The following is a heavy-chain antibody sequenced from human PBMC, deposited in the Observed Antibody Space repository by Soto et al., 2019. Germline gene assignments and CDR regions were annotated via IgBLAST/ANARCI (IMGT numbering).Heavy chain of an antibody. CDR1: GFTFSGSV. D-gene: IGHD2-15*01. J-gene: IGHJ3*02. V-gene: IGHV3-73*01. Sequence: GGSLRLSCAASGFTFSGSVMYWVRQTSGKGLEWVGRIRSKADSYATAYAASVKGRFTISRDDSKDTVYLQMNSLKTEDTAVYDCSRNIDYAFDSWGQGTMVTVSS. CDR2: IRSKADSYAT. CDR3: SRNIDYAFDS.